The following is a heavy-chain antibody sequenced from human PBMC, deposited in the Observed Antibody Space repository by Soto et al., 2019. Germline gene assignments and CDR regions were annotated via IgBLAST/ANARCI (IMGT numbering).Heavy chain of an antibody. Sequence: PGGSLRLSCAASGVIVGSNYMSWVRQAPGKGLEWVSVIYSGGDTSYADSVKGRFTISRDNSKNTLYLQMNSLRAEDTAVYYCAKDDGGYPSTAPHWGQGTLVTVSS. D-gene: IGHD3-22*01. J-gene: IGHJ4*02. CDR3: AKDDGGYPSTAPH. V-gene: IGHV3-53*01. CDR2: IYSGGDT. CDR1: GVIVGSNY.